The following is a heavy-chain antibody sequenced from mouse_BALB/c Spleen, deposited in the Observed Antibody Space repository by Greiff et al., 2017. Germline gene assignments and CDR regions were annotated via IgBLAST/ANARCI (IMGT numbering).Heavy chain of an antibody. D-gene: IGHD2-4*01. J-gene: IGHJ4*01. CDR1: GYTFTEYT. CDR2: INPNNGGT. CDR3: ARSRSTMITTDAMDY. V-gene: IGHV1-18*01. Sequence: EVHLQQSGPELVKPGASVKISCKTSGYTFTEYTMHWVKQSHGKSLEWIGGINPNNGGTSYNQKFKGKATLTVDKSSSTAYMELRSLTSEDSAVYYCARSRSTMITTDAMDYWGQGTSVTVSS.